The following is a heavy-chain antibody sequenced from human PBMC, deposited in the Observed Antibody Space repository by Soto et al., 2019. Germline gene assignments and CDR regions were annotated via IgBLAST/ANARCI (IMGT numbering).Heavy chain of an antibody. Sequence: QVQLVQSGAEVKKPGSSVKVSCKASGGTFSSYAISWVRQAPGQGLEWMGGIIPIFGTANYAQKFQGRVTVTADESTSTAYMELSSLRSEDTAVYYCARAQGYSGYDGLSNWGQGTLVTVSS. V-gene: IGHV1-69*12. J-gene: IGHJ4*02. CDR2: IIPIFGTA. D-gene: IGHD5-12*01. CDR1: GGTFSSYA. CDR3: ARAQGYSGYDGLSN.